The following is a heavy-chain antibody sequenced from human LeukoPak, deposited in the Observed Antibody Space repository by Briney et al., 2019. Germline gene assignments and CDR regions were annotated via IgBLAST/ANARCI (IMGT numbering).Heavy chain of an antibody. V-gene: IGHV5-51*01. CDR2: IYPGDSDT. CDR3: ARLGSMVRGEIDAFDI. CDR1: GYSFTSYW. J-gene: IGHJ3*02. Sequence: GESLKISCKGSGYSFTSYWIGWVRQMPGKGLEWMGIIYPGDSDTRYSPSFQGQVTISADKSISTAYLQWSSLKASDTAMYYCARLGSMVRGEIDAFDIWGQGTMVTVSS. D-gene: IGHD3-10*01.